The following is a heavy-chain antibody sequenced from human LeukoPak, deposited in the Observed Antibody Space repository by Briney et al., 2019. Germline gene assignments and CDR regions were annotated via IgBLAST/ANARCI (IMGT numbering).Heavy chain of an antibody. D-gene: IGHD4-17*01. V-gene: IGHV1-18*01. CDR1: GYTFTSYG. J-gene: IGHJ4*02. CDR2: ISAYNGNT. CDR3: ATDSGDYGDYRFDY. Sequence: ASVKVSCKASGYTFTSYGISWVRQAPGQGLEWMGWISAYNGNTNYAQKLQGRVTMTEDTSTDTAYMELSSLRSEDTAVYYCATDSGDYGDYRFDYWGQGTLVTVSS.